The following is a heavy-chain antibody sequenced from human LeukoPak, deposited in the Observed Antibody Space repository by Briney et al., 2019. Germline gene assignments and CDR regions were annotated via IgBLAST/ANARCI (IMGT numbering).Heavy chain of an antibody. CDR2: ISSSSSYI. V-gene: IGHV3-21*01. J-gene: IGHJ3*02. Sequence: GGSLRLSCAASGFTFSSYGMHWVRQAPGKGLEWVSSISSSSSYIYYADSVKGRFTISRDNAKNSLYLQMNSLRAEDTAVYYCARDMGYDSSGYYVDAFDIWGQGTMVTVSS. D-gene: IGHD3-22*01. CDR1: GFTFSSYG. CDR3: ARDMGYDSSGYYVDAFDI.